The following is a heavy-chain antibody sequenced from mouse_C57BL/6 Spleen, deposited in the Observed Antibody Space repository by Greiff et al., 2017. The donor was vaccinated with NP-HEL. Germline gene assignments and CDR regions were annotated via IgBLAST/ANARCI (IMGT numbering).Heavy chain of an antibody. CDR1: GYTFTSYW. CDR3: ARYSSGSPFAY. J-gene: IGHJ3*01. D-gene: IGHD3-2*02. CDR2: IDPSDSET. Sequence: QVQLQQPGAELVRPGSSVKLSCKASGYTFTSYWMPWVKQRPIQGLEWIGNIDPSDSETHYHHTLKGKATLTVDKSTSTAYMQLSSLTSEDAAVYYCARYSSGSPFAYWGQGTLVTVSA. V-gene: IGHV1-52*01.